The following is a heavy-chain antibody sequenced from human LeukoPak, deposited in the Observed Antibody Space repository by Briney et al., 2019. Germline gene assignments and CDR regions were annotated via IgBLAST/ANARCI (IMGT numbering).Heavy chain of an antibody. V-gene: IGHV1-2*02. CDR3: STEDKYCTGANCGVF. CDR2: IIPDSGGT. J-gene: IGHJ4*02. Sequence: ASVKVSCKASGYTFTDYYMHWVRQAPGQGLEWMGFIIPDSGGTTYQQNFQGRLTMTRDTSISTFYMELSSLRPDDTAIYYCSTEDKYCTGANCGVFWGQGTLVTVSS. D-gene: IGHD2-8*02. CDR1: GYTFTDYY.